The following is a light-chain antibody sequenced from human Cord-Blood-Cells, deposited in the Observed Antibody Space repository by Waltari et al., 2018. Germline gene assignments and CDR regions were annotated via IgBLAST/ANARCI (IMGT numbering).Light chain of an antibody. Sequence: QSALTQPSSVSGSPGPSVTISCTGTSSDVGGYNYVSWYQQHPGKAPKLMIYDVSKRPSGVPDRFSGSKSGNTASLTISGLQAEDEADYYCCSYAGTDVVFGGGTKLTVL. CDR1: SSDVGGYNY. CDR3: CSYAGTDVV. J-gene: IGLJ2*01. V-gene: IGLV2-11*01. CDR2: DVS.